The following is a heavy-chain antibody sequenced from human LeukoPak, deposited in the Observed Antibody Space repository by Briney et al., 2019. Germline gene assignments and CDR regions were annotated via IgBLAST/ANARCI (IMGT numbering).Heavy chain of an antibody. V-gene: IGHV4-39*01. CDR1: GGSISSSSYF. CDR3: ARGDWGSPDYYCMDV. CDR2: IYYSGTT. Sequence: SETLSLTCSVSGGSISSSSYFRGWIRQPPGKGLEWIGTIYYSGTTYYNPSLKSRVTMSIDTSKKQFSLKLSSVTAADTAVYYCARGDWGSPDYYCMDVWGKGTTVTISS. J-gene: IGHJ6*03. D-gene: IGHD2-21*02.